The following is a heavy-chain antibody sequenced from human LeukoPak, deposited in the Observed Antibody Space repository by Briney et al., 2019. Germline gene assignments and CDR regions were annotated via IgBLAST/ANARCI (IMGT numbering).Heavy chain of an antibody. V-gene: IGHV4-59*01. D-gene: IGHD4-23*01. J-gene: IGHJ4*02. Sequence: SETLSLTCTVSGGSISSYYWSWIRQPPGKGLEWIGYIYYSGSTNYNPSLKSRVTISVDTSKNQFSLELSSVTAADTAVYYCARGGTTVVTPLDYWGQGTLVTVSS. CDR2: IYYSGST. CDR3: ARGGTTVVTPLDY. CDR1: GGSISSYY.